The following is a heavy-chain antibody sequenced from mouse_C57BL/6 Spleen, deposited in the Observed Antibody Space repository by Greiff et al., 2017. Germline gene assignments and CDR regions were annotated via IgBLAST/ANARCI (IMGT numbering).Heavy chain of an antibody. V-gene: IGHV1-64*01. CDR3: ARSASYYGSSYYAMDY. CDR1: GYTFTSYW. CDR2: IHPNSGSI. J-gene: IGHJ4*01. D-gene: IGHD1-1*01. Sequence: QVQLQQPGAELVKPGASVKLSCKASGYTFTSYWMHWVKQRPGHGLEWIGMIHPNSGSINYNEKYKSKATLTVDKSSSTAYMQLSSLTSEDSAVYYCARSASYYGSSYYAMDYWGQGTSVTVSS.